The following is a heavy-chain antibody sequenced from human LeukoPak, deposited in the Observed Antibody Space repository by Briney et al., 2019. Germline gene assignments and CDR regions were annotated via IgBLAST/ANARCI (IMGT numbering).Heavy chain of an antibody. J-gene: IGHJ4*02. V-gene: IGHV3-74*01. Sequence: GGSLRLSCAASGFAFSGYWMHWVRQAPGQGLVWVTRINSGGSSTISADSVKGRFTISRDNAKNTLYLQMNRLRAEDTAVYYCARDVAYSFDSWGQGTLVTVSS. CDR1: GFAFSGYW. CDR3: ARDVAYSFDS. CDR2: INSGGSST.